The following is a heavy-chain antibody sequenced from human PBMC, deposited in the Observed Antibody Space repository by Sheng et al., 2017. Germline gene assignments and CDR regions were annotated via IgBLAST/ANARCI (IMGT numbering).Heavy chain of an antibody. V-gene: IGHV1-69*04. J-gene: IGHJ5*02. Sequence: QVQLVQSGAEVKKPGSSVKVSCKASGGTFSSYAISWVRQAPGQWLEWMGGIIPILGIANYAQKFQGRVTITSDKSTSTAYMELSSLRSEDTAVYYCASETCSGGSCYLYNWFDPWGQGTLVTVSS. CDR2: IIPILGIA. D-gene: IGHD2-15*01. CDR3: ASETCSGGSCYLYNWFDP. CDR1: GGTFSSYA.